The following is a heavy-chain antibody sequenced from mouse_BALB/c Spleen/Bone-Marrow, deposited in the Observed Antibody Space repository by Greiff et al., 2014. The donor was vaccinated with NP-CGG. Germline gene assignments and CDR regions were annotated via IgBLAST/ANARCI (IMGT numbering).Heavy chain of an antibody. V-gene: IGHV5-6-5*01. Sequence: EVKLEESGGGLVKPGGSLKLSCAASGFTFSSYAMSWVRQTPEKRLEWVASISSGGSTYYPDSVKGRFTISRDNARNILYLQMSSLRSEDTAMYYCAGGGGYYYAMDYWGQGTSVTVSS. J-gene: IGHJ4*01. CDR1: GFTFSSYA. CDR2: ISSGGST. CDR3: AGGGGYYYAMDY.